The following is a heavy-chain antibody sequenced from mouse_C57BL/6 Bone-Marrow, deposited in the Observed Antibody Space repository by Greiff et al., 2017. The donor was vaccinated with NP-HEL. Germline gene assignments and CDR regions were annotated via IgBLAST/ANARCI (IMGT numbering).Heavy chain of an antibody. CDR2: IYPRSGNT. D-gene: IGHD3-2*02. Sequence: QVQLKESGAELARPGASVKLSCKASGYTFTSYGISWVKQRTGQGLEWIGEIYPRSGNTYYNEKFKGKATLTADKSSSTAYMELRSLTSEDSAVYFCARSETAHNYFDYWGQGTTLTVSS. J-gene: IGHJ2*01. CDR3: ARSETAHNYFDY. V-gene: IGHV1-81*01. CDR1: GYTFTSYG.